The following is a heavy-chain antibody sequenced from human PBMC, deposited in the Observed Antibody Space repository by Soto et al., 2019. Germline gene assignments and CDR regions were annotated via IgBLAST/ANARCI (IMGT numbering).Heavy chain of an antibody. CDR1: GGSISSNY. J-gene: IGHJ5*02. D-gene: IGHD1-1*01. CDR3: VRDGTKTLRDWFDP. Sequence: SETLSLTCTGSGGSISSNYWTWIRQPPGKGLEWIGYVYNSGNTNYNPSLKSRVTISEDTSKSQFSLKVNSMYAADTAVYYCVRDGTKTLRDWFDPWGQGISVTVSS. CDR2: VYNSGNT. V-gene: IGHV4-59*01.